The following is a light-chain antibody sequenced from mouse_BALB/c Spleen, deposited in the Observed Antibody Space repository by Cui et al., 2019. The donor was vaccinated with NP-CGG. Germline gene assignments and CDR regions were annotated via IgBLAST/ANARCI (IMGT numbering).Light chain of an antibody. J-gene: IGLJ1*01. V-gene: IGLV1*01. CDR1: TGAVTSSNY. Sequence: QAVVTQEPALTTSPGETVTPTCRSSTGAVTSSNYANWVQEKPDHLFTGLIGGTNNRVPGVPARFSGSLIGDKAALTITGAQTEDEAIYFCALWYSNHWVFGGGTKLTVL. CDR3: ALWYSNHWV. CDR2: GTN.